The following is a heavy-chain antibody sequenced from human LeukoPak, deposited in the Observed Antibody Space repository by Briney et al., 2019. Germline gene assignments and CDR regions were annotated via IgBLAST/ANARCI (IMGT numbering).Heavy chain of an antibody. CDR2: ISGGGGST. D-gene: IGHD3-22*01. CDR3: ARGKYYYDSSGGDY. Sequence: GGSLRLSCAASGFTFSSDAMGWVRQAPGKGLEWVSSISGGGGSTYYADSVKGRFTISRDNPKNTLSLQMSSRRAEDTAVYYCARGKYYYDSSGGDYWGQGTLVTVSS. V-gene: IGHV3-23*01. CDR1: GFTFSSDA. J-gene: IGHJ4*02.